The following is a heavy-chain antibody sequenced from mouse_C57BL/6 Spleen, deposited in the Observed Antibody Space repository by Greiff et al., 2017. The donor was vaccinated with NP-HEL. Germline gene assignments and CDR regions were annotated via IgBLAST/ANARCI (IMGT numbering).Heavy chain of an antibody. V-gene: IGHV1-64*01. CDR3: ARGGPTVEDPHWYFDV. CDR2: IHPNSGST. CDR1: GYTFTSYW. Sequence: QVHVKQPGAELVKPGASVKLSCKASGYTFTSYWMHWVKQRPGQGLEWIGMIHPNSGSTNYNEKFKSKATLTVDKSSSTAYMQLSSLTSEDSAVYYCARGGPTVEDPHWYFDVWGTGTTVTVSS. J-gene: IGHJ1*03. D-gene: IGHD1-1*01.